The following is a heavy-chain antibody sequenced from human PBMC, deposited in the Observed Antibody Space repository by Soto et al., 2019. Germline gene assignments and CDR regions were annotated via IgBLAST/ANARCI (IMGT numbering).Heavy chain of an antibody. CDR1: GLVFSSFW. CDR3: ARGHKGLEV. CDR2: IKQDGSEK. Sequence: PGGSLRLSCEASGLVFSSFWMSWVRQAPGKGLEWVAYIKQDGSEKHYVDSVKGRFTISRDNPKSSLYLQMNNLRAEDTAVYYCARGHKGLEVWGQGTTVTVSS. V-gene: IGHV3-7*01. J-gene: IGHJ6*02.